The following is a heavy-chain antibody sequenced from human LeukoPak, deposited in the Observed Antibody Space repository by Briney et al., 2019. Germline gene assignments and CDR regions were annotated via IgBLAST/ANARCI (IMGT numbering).Heavy chain of an antibody. CDR3: ARDRLMYYYDSSGYLVDP. D-gene: IGHD3-22*01. Sequence: ASVKVSCKASGYTFTSYAMHWVRQAPGQRLEWMGWINAGNGNTKYSQKFQGRVTITRDTSTSTAYMELRSLRSDDTAVYYCARDRLMYYYDSSGYLVDPWGQGTLVTVSS. V-gene: IGHV1-3*01. CDR2: INAGNGNT. CDR1: GYTFTSYA. J-gene: IGHJ5*02.